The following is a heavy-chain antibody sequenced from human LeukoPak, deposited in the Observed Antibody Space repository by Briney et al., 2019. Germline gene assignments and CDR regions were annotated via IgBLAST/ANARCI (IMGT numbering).Heavy chain of an antibody. CDR2: ISAYNGNT. V-gene: IGHV1-18*01. CDR3: ARAGATSESNAFDI. D-gene: IGHD1-26*01. Sequence: EASVKVSCKASGYTFTSYGISWVRQAPGQGLEWMGWISAYNGNTNYAQKLQGRVTMTTDTSTSTAYMELRSLRSDDTAVYYCARAGATSESNAFDIWGQGTMVTVSS. J-gene: IGHJ3*02. CDR1: GYTFTSYG.